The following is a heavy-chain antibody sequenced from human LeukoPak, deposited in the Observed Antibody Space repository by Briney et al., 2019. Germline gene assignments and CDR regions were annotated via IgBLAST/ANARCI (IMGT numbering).Heavy chain of an antibody. J-gene: IGHJ4*02. V-gene: IGHV3-30*18. CDR3: VKGGGSGKYSDNYFDY. CDR2: TSYDGRSK. Sequence: GGSLRLSCTVSGFNLRRYGMHWVRQAPGSGLEYLALTSYDGRSKFYGDSVEGRFTVSRDRSANTVYLQMNSLTVEDTAMYYCVKGGGSGKYSDNYFDYWGQGTLVTVSS. CDR1: GFNLRRYG. D-gene: IGHD4-11*01.